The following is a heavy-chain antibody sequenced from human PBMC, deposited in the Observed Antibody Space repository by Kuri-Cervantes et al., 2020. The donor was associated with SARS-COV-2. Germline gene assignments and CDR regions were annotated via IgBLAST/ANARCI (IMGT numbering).Heavy chain of an antibody. CDR2: MNPNSGNT. CDR1: GYTFTSYD. J-gene: IGHJ3*02. CDR3: ARAPGRYCSSTSCAWGAFDI. V-gene: IGHV1-8*02. D-gene: IGHD2-2*01. Sequence: ASVKVSCKASGYTFTSYDINWVRQATGQGLEWMGWMNPNSGNTGYAQKFQGRVTMTRNTSVSTAYMELSSLRSEDTAVYYSARAPGRYCSSTSCAWGAFDIWGQGTMVTVSS.